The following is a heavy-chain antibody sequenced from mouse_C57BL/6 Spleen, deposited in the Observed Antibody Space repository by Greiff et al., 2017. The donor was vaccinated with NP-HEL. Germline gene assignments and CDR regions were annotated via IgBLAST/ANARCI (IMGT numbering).Heavy chain of an antibody. D-gene: IGHD1-1*01. Sequence: DVQLQESGPGLVKPSQSLSLTCSVTGYSITSGYYWNWIRQFPGNKLEWMGYISYDGSNNYNPSLKNRISITRDTSKNQFFLKLNSVTTEDTATYYCASTITTVTWYFDVWGTGTTVTVSS. V-gene: IGHV3-6*01. CDR3: ASTITTVTWYFDV. CDR1: GYSITSGYY. J-gene: IGHJ1*03. CDR2: ISYDGSN.